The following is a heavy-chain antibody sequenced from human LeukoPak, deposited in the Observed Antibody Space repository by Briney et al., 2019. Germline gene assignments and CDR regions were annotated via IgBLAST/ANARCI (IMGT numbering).Heavy chain of an antibody. Sequence: ASVKVSCKASGYTFTGYYMHWVRQAPGQGLEWMGWINPNSGGTNYAQKSQGRVTMTRDTSISTAYMELSRLRSDDTAVYYCARAPNRLIVPAAMSWFARWGQGTLVTVSS. CDR2: INPNSGGT. V-gene: IGHV1-2*02. J-gene: IGHJ5*02. D-gene: IGHD2-2*01. CDR1: GYTFTGYY. CDR3: ARAPNRLIVPAAMSWFAR.